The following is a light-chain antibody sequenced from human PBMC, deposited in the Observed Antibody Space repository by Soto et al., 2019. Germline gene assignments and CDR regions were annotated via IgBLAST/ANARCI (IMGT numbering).Light chain of an antibody. V-gene: IGLV2-14*01. Sequence: QSALTQPASVSGSPGQSITISCTGSSGDIGRYDYVSWYQHHPGKAPKLLIYEVSRRPSGISDRFSGSRSGNTASLTISGLQAEDETDYYCSSYTTSSTPYVFGTGTKVTVL. CDR3: SSYTTSSTPYV. CDR1: SGDIGRYDY. CDR2: EVS. J-gene: IGLJ1*01.